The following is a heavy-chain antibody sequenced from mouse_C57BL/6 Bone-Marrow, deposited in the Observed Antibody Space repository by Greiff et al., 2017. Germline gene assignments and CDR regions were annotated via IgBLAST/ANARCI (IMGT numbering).Heavy chain of an antibody. D-gene: IGHD2-5*01. J-gene: IGHJ3*01. CDR2: ISYDGSN. Sequence: VQLQQSGPGLVKPSQSLSLTCSVTGYSITSGYYWNCIRQFPGNKLEWMGYISYDGSNNYNPSLKNRISITRDTSTNQFFLKLNSVTTEDTATYYCARRGYSNPFAYWGQGTLVTVSA. CDR1: GYSITSGYY. V-gene: IGHV3-6*01. CDR3: ARRGYSNPFAY.